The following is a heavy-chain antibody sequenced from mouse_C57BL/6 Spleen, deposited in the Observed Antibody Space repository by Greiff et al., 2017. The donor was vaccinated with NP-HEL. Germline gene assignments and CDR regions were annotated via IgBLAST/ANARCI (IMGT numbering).Heavy chain of an antibody. V-gene: IGHV1-52*01. CDR2: IDPSDSET. CDR3: ARNREYFDY. Sequence: QVQLQQPGAELVKPGASVKLSCKASGYTFTSYWMHWVKQRPIQGLEWIGNIDPSDSETHYNQKFKDKATLTVDKSSSTAYMQLSSLTSEDSAVYYCARNREYFDYWGQGTTLTVSS. CDR1: GYTFTSYW. J-gene: IGHJ2*01.